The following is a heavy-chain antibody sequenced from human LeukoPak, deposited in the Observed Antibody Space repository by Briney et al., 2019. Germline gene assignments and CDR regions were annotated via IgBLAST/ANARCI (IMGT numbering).Heavy chain of an antibody. CDR3: ARDRPAGTAASYYYYGMDV. D-gene: IGHD2-2*01. CDR2: ISSSSGYT. J-gene: IGHJ6*04. Sequence: PGGSLRLSCAASGFTFSDYYMSWIRQAPGKGLEWVSYISSSSGYTNYADSVKGRFTISRDNAKNSLYLQMNSLRAEDTAVYYCARDRPAGTAASYYYYGMDVWGKGTTVTVSS. V-gene: IGHV3-11*06. CDR1: GFTFSDYY.